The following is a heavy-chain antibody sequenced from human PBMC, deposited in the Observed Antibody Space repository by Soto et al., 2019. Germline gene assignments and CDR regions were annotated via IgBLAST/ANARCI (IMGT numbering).Heavy chain of an antibody. CDR2: INPNNGGT. CDR1: GYSFTGNS. V-gene: IGHV1-2*01. CDR3: VSQRRGVDY. Sequence: QVHLVQSGAEVKKTGASVRVSCKASGYSFTGNSMHWVRQAPGQGLEWMGWINPNNGGTNYAQRSLGCLNSTMDTCVSTTYMYLKRLKSVKKVDHFCVSQRRGVDYWGQGTLVTVSS. J-gene: IGHJ4*02.